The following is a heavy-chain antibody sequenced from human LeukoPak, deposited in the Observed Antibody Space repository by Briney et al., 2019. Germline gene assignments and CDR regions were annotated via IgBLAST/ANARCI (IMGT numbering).Heavy chain of an antibody. J-gene: IGHJ3*02. CDR3: ARDHEPGSYWGAFDI. CDR2: INWNGGGT. CDR1: GFTFSSYA. Sequence: GGSLRLSCAASGFTFSSYAMSWVRQAPGKGLEWVSGINWNGGGTGYADSVKGRFTISRDNAKNSLYLQMNSLRAEDTALYHCARDHEPGSYWGAFDIWGQGTMVTVSP. V-gene: IGHV3-20*01. D-gene: IGHD1-26*01.